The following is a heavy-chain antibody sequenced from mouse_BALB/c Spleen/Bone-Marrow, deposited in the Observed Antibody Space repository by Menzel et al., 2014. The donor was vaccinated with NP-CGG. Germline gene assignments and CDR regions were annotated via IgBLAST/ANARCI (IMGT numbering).Heavy chain of an antibody. CDR3: ARDYYGSSFDY. J-gene: IGHJ2*01. V-gene: IGHV5-6-3*01. D-gene: IGHD1-1*01. CDR2: INSNGGST. Sequence: DVHLVESGGGLVQPGGSLKLSCAASGFTFSSYGMSWVRQTPDKRLELVATINSNGGSTYYPDSVKGRFTISRDNAKNTLYLQMSSLKSEDTAMYHCARDYYGSSFDYWGQGTTLTVSS. CDR1: GFTFSSYG.